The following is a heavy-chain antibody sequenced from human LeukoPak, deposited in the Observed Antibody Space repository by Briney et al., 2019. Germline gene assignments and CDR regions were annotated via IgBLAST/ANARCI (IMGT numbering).Heavy chain of an antibody. CDR1: GGTFGTYS. J-gene: IGHJ6*03. Sequence: ASVKVSCKASGGTFGTYSVTWVRQAPGQGLEWMGGIIPIFGTPNYAQKFQGRVKVTTDDATGTAYMELSSLMSEDTAIYYCARVDRYHFYLDVWGKGTPVTVSS. V-gene: IGHV1-69*05. CDR2: IIPIFGTP. CDR3: ARVDRYHFYLDV.